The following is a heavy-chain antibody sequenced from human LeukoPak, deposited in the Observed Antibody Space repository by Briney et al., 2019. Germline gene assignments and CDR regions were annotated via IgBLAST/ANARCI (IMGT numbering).Heavy chain of an antibody. CDR1: GYTFTGYY. Sequence: SVKVSCKASGYTFTGYYMHWVRQAPGQGLEWMGGIIPIFGTANYAQKFQGRVTITADKSTSTAYMELSSLRSEDTAVYYCARSLGIAAAEYYFDYWGQGTLVTVSS. J-gene: IGHJ4*02. D-gene: IGHD6-13*01. CDR3: ARSLGIAAAEYYFDY. CDR2: IIPIFGTA. V-gene: IGHV1-69*06.